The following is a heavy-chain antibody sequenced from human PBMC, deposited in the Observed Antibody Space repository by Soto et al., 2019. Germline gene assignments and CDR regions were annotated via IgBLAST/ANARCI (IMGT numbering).Heavy chain of an antibody. CDR2: IDPSDSYT. J-gene: IGHJ3*02. D-gene: IGHD3-3*01. CDR3: ASPHSPFRFLGTGGAFDI. Sequence: VSLKISCKGSGYSFTRYWISWVRQMPGKGLEWMGRIDPSDSYTNYSPSFQGHVTISADKSISTAYLQWSSLKASDTAMSYCASPHSPFRFLGTGGAFDIWGQGT. CDR1: GYSFTRYW. V-gene: IGHV5-10-1*01.